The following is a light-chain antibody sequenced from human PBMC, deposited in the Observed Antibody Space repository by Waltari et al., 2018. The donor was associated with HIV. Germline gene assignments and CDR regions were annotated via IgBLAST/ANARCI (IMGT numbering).Light chain of an antibody. CDR2: QDS. J-gene: IGLJ3*02. CDR3: QAWDSSSWV. V-gene: IGLV3-1*01. Sequence: SYELTQPPSVSVSPGQTASITCSGDKLEAKYVCWYQQKPGQSPVLVIYQDSKRPSGIPELITGSNAGNTATLTISGTQAMEEADYYCQAWDSSSWVFGGGTKLTVL. CDR1: KLEAKY.